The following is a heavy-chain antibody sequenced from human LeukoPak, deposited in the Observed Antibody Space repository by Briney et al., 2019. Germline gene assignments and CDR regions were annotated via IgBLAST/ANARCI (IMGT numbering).Heavy chain of an antibody. V-gene: IGHV1-2*04. D-gene: IGHD3-10*01. CDR2: INPNSGGT. Sequence: ASVKVSCKASGYTLTGYYMHWVRQAPGQGLEWMGWINPNSGGTNYAQKFPGWATMTRDTSISTAYMELSRLRSDDTAVYYCARDYYGSGSYVFDYWGQGTLVTVSS. CDR3: ARDYYGSGSYVFDY. CDR1: GYTLTGYY. J-gene: IGHJ4*02.